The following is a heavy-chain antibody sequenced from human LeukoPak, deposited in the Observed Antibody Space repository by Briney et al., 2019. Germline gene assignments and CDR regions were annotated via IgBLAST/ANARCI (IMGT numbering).Heavy chain of an antibody. CDR3: AREIEGIAARYYFDY. CDR2: IIPIFGTA. V-gene: IGHV1-69*05. CDR1: GGTFGSYA. Sequence: SVKVSCKASGGTFGSYAISWVRQAPGQGLEWMGRIIPIFGTANYAQKFQGRVTITTDESTSTAYMELSSLRSEDTAVYYCAREIEGIAARYYFDYWGQGTLVTVSS. D-gene: IGHD6-6*01. J-gene: IGHJ4*02.